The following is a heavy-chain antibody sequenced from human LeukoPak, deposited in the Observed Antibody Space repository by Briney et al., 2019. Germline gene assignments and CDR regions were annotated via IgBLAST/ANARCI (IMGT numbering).Heavy chain of an antibody. CDR3: ARVRGYGVFDY. CDR1: GGSISSGSYH. J-gene: IGHJ4*02. V-gene: IGHV4-61*02. Sequence: SETLSLTCTVSGGSISSGSYHWSWIPQPAGKGLEWIGPIYTNGSTNYNPSVKSRVTISVDTSKNQFALKLSSVTAADTAVYYRARVRGYGVFDYWGQGTLVTVSS. CDR2: IYTNGST. D-gene: IGHD4-17*01.